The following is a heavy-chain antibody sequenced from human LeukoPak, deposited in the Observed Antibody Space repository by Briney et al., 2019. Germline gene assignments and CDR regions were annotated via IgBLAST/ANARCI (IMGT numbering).Heavy chain of an antibody. V-gene: IGHV1-8*01. Sequence: ASVKVSCKASGYTFTSYDINWVRQATGQGLEWMGWMNPNSGNTGYAQKFQGRVTMTRNTPISTAYMELSSLRSEDTAVYYCARLITIFGVDYYYYMDVWGKGTTVTVSS. CDR2: MNPNSGNT. CDR3: ARLITIFGVDYYYYMDV. CDR1: GYTFTSYD. D-gene: IGHD3-3*01. J-gene: IGHJ6*03.